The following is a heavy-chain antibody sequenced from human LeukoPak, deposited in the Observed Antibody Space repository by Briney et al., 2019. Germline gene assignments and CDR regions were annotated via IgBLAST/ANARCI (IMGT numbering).Heavy chain of an antibody. CDR2: IRHDGSEK. V-gene: IGHV3-7*01. J-gene: IGHJ4*02. Sequence: GGSLRLSCAASGFTFSRYWMTWVRQAPGKGLEWVSNIRHDGSEKYYVDSVKGRFTISRDNAKNSLYLQMNSLRAEETAVYYCARVEDFQSHLSGDYFDYWRQGTLVTASS. D-gene: IGHD7-27*01. CDR1: GFTFSRYW. CDR3: ARVEDFQSHLSGDYFDY.